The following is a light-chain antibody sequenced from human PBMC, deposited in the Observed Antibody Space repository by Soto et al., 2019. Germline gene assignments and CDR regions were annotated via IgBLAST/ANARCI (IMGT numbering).Light chain of an antibody. CDR1: QMIDTY. V-gene: IGKV1-39*01. J-gene: IGKJ2*01. CDR2: AAS. Sequence: DIQLTQSPSSLSASVGDRVTITCRASQMIDTYLTWYQQKPGKAPTILIYAASRLQSGVPSRFRGSGSEPHFTLTISGLQREDFATYYCQQGYSTPRTFGQGPNLEIK. CDR3: QQGYSTPRT.